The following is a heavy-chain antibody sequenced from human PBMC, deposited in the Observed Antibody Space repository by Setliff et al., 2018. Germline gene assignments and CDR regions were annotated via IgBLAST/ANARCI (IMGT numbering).Heavy chain of an antibody. Sequence: SVKVSCKASGGTFSSSAISWVRQAPGQGLEWVGRIIPFFGTANSAQKFQGRVTITAGESATTAYMELGSLRAEDTAVYYCAKSMTTVTTGGNEAFDIWGQGTMVTVSS. V-gene: IGHV1-69*13. CDR3: AKSMTTVTTGGNEAFDI. D-gene: IGHD4-17*01. J-gene: IGHJ3*02. CDR1: GGTFSSSA. CDR2: IIPFFGTA.